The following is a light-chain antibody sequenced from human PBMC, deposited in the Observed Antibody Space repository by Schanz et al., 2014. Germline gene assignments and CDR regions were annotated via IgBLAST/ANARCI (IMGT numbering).Light chain of an antibody. CDR2: DVS. J-gene: IGLJ2*01. Sequence: QSALTQPRSVSGSPGQSVTISCTGTTSDVGGYNYVSWYQQHPGKAPKLMIYDVSKRPSGVPDRFSGSKSGNTASLTISGLQAEDEADYYCGSYAGSYTSRFGGGTKLT. CDR3: GSYAGSYTSR. V-gene: IGLV2-11*01. CDR1: TSDVGGYNY.